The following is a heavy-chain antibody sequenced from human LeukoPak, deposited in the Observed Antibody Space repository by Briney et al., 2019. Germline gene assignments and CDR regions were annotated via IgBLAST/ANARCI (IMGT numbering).Heavy chain of an antibody. CDR2: INPNSGGT. D-gene: IGHD6-19*01. CDR1: GYTFTSYD. V-gene: IGHV1-2*02. Sequence: GASVKVSCKASGYTFTSYDINWVRQATGQGLEWMGWINPNSGGTNYAQKFQGRVTMTRDTSISTAYMELSRLRSDDTAVYYCARDESSGWYYFDYWGQGTLVTVSS. J-gene: IGHJ4*02. CDR3: ARDESSGWYYFDY.